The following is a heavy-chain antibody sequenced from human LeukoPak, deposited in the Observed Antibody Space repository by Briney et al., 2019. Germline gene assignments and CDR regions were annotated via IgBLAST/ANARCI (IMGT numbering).Heavy chain of an antibody. J-gene: IGHJ6*03. D-gene: IGHD1-14*01. V-gene: IGHV4-34*01. Sequence: PSETLSLTCAVSGGPFSGYYWTWIRQSPGKGLEWIGEIDHSGGTHNNPSLRSRVTISVDTSKSQFSLKLTSVTAADTGVYYCAKPSGFFLYYMDVWGKGTTVTVSS. CDR1: GGPFSGYY. CDR3: AKPSGFFLYYMDV. CDR2: IDHSGGT.